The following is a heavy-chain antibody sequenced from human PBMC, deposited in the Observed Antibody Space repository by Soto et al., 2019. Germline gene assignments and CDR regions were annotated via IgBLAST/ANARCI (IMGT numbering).Heavy chain of an antibody. V-gene: IGHV3-74*01. CDR1: GVTFVSHW. J-gene: IGHJ5*01. D-gene: IGHD2-2*01. Sequence: GGSLRLSCAASGVTFVSHWMHWVRQVPGKGLIWVSNIKSDGSVTSSADPVKGRLSISRDKATNTSYLQMNSLRVEATAVYYCARDWRFPTSSFDSWGKATLVTVS. CDR2: IKSDGSVT. CDR3: ARDWRFPTSSFDS.